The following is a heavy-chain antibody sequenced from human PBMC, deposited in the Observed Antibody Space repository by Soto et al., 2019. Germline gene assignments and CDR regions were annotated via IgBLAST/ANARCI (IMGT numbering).Heavy chain of an antibody. J-gene: IGHJ5*02. CDR1: GFTFSSNS. CDR2: ISSGSSTR. D-gene: IGHD6-13*01. CDR3: ARETPSGKAAGT. V-gene: IGHV3-48*01. Sequence: PGGSLRLSCAASGFTFSSNSMNWVRQAPGRGLEWVSYISSGSSTRYYADSVKSRFTISRDNSKNTLYLQMNSLRAEYTAVYYCARETPSGKAAGTWGQGTLVTVSS.